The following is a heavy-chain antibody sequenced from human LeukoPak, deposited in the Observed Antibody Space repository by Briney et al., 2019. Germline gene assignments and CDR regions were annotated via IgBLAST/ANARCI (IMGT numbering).Heavy chain of an antibody. Sequence: SETLSLTCTVSGGSISIGSHHWGWFRQSPGKGLGWIGSLYYSRTTYYNPSLNSPVTISVVTSKNQFSLQLNSVTAADTAVYYCARHDGRGGNTMGALDSWGQGSLVTVSS. V-gene: IGHV4-39*01. CDR1: GGSISIGSHH. CDR3: ARHDGRGGNTMGALDS. J-gene: IGHJ4*02. CDR2: LYYSRTT. D-gene: IGHD3-3*01.